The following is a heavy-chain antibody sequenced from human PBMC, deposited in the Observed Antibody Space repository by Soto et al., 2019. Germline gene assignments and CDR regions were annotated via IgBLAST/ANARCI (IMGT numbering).Heavy chain of an antibody. V-gene: IGHV4-31*03. CDR1: GGSISSGGYY. CDR2: IYYSGST. Sequence: QVQLQESGPGLVKPSQTLSLTCTVSGGSISSGGYYWSWIRQHPGKGLEWIGYIYYSGSTYYNPSLKRRVTISVDTSKNQFSLKLSSVTAADTAVYYCARESGGSGWPATLSYFDYWGQGTLVTVSS. J-gene: IGHJ4*02. CDR3: ARESGGSGWPATLSYFDY. D-gene: IGHD6-19*01.